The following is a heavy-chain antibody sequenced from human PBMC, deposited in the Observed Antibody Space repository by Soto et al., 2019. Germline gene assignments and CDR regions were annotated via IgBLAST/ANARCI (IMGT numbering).Heavy chain of an antibody. D-gene: IGHD3-10*01. Sequence: QVQLVQSGAEVKKPGAPVKDSCKASGYIFTGYLIHWVRQAPGQGLEWMGWINPNSGDTYNAQKLPRCVSMTRDRSISTAYIELRRLRSDDTAVYSCALGVELLYTFHIWGQGTMVTVSS. CDR1: GYIFTGYL. CDR2: INPNSGDT. CDR3: ALGVELLYTFHI. V-gene: IGHV1-2*04. J-gene: IGHJ3*02.